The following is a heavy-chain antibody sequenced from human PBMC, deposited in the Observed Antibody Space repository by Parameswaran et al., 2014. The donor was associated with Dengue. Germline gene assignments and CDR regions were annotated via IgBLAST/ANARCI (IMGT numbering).Heavy chain of an antibody. CDR2: IIPIFGTA. CDR3: ASGVGRYCSGGSCYSFDY. J-gene: IGHJ4*02. Sequence: WVRQAPGQGLEWMGGIIPIFGTANYAQKFQGRVTITADESTSTAYMELSSLRSEDTAVYYCASGVGRYCSGGSCYSFDYWGQGTLGHRLL. D-gene: IGHD2-15*01. V-gene: IGHV1-69*01.